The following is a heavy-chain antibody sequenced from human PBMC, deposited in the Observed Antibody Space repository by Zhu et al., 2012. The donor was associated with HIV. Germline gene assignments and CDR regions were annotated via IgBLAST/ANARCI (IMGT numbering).Heavy chain of an antibody. Sequence: QVQLQESGPGLVKPSQTLSLTCTVSGGSISSGDYYWSWIRQPPGKGLEWIAYIHHSGTTYYNPSLKSRLSISIDTSKNQFSLRLSSVSAADTAVYFCARADGSGTYYYYYSGRRGDKGTTV. V-gene: IGHV4-30-4*08. CDR3: ARADGSGTYYYYYSGRR. CDR1: GGSISSGDYY. J-gene: IGHJ6*03. CDR2: IHHSGTT. D-gene: IGHD3-10*01.